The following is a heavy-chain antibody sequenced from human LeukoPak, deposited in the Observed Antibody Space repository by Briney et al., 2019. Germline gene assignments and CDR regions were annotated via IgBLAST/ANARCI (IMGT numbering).Heavy chain of an antibody. D-gene: IGHD2-15*01. CDR1: GYTFTDYY. CDR2: INPNSGDT. CDR3: ARDRVVVAPIFSLNWFDP. V-gene: IGHV1-2*02. Sequence: ASVTVSFKASGYTFTDYYIHWVRQAPGQGLEWMGWINPNSGDTAYAQHFQGRVTITRDTSISTAYMQLSSLRSDDTAVYYCARDRVVVAPIFSLNWFDPWGQGTLVTVSS. J-gene: IGHJ5*02.